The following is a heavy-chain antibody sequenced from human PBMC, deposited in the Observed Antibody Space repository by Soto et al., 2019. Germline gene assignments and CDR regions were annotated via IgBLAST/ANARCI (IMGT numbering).Heavy chain of an antibody. V-gene: IGHV4-59*01. Sequence: QVQLQESGPGLVKPSETLSLTCTVSGGSISSYYWSWIRQPPGKGLEWIGYIYYSGSTNYNPSLXRXAXSALDTSKNRSSLNPSSVTAADTAVYYCAGGKWALLGGQGTLVTVSS. CDR1: GGSISSYY. CDR3: AGGKWALL. CDR2: IYYSGST. J-gene: IGHJ4*02. D-gene: IGHD1-26*01.